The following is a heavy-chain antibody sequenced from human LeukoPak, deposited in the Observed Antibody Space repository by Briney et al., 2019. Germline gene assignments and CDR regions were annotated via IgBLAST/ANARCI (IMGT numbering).Heavy chain of an antibody. CDR2: INPSGGST. CDR3: ARDRSTVGATDYYYYGMDV. V-gene: IGHV1-46*01. CDR1: GYTFTSYY. D-gene: IGHD1-26*01. J-gene: IGHJ6*02. Sequence: ASVKVSCKASGYTFTSYYMHWVRQAPGQGLEWMGLINPSGGSTSYAQKFQGRVTMTRDTSTSTVYMELSSLRSEDTAVYYCARDRSTVGATDYYYYGMDVWGQGTTVTVSS.